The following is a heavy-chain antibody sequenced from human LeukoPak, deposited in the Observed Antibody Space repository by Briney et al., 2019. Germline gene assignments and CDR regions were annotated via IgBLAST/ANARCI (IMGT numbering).Heavy chain of an antibody. D-gene: IGHD3-10*01. CDR3: ARDRDYGSGSPSFDY. CDR2: IIPIFGTA. V-gene: IGHV1-69*06. Sequence: SVKVSCKASGGTFSSYAISWVRQAPGQGLEWMGGIIPIFGTANYAQKFQGRVTITADKSTSTAYMELSSLRPEDTAVYYCARDRDYGSGSPSFDYWGQGTLVTVSS. J-gene: IGHJ4*02. CDR1: GGTFSSYA.